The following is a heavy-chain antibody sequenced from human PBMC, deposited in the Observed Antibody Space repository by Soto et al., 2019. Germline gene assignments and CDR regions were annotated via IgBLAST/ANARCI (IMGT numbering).Heavy chain of an antibody. V-gene: IGHV1-69*01. J-gene: IGHJ4*02. CDR2: IIPMTRRT. D-gene: IGHD3-9*01. Sequence: QVQLVQSGAEVKKPGSSVKVSCKASGGTFNNYGMGWVRQAPGQGLEWMGGIIPMTRRTNYAHKFQGRVTVTADASRTTAYMELRGLRSEDTAVYYCASWDYDVLTGYSYDDWGQGTLVTVSS. CDR3: ASWDYDVLTGYSYDD. CDR1: GGTFNNYG.